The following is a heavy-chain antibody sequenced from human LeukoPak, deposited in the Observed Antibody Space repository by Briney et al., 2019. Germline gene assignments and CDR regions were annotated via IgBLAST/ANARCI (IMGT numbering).Heavy chain of an antibody. V-gene: IGHV4-34*01. Sequence: SETLPLTCAVYGGSFSGYYWSWIRQPPGKGLEWIGEINHSGSTNYNPSLKSRVTISVDTSKNQFSLKLSAVTAADTAVYYCARVGSGSYLNYYYYMDVWGKGTTVTVSS. J-gene: IGHJ6*03. CDR2: INHSGST. CDR3: ARVGSGSYLNYYYYMDV. D-gene: IGHD1-26*01. CDR1: GGSFSGYY.